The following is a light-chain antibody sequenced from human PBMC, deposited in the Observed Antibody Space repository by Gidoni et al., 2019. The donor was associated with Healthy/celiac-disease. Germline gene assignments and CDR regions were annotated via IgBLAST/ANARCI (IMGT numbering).Light chain of an antibody. CDR1: QSVSSSY. Sequence: ELVLPPSPGTLSFSPGERATLSCRASQSVSSSYLAWYQQKPGQAPRLLIYGASSRATGIPDRFSGSGSGTDFTLTISRLEPEDFAVYYCQQYGSSSWTFGQGTKVEIK. CDR3: QQYGSSSWT. V-gene: IGKV3-20*01. J-gene: IGKJ1*01. CDR2: GAS.